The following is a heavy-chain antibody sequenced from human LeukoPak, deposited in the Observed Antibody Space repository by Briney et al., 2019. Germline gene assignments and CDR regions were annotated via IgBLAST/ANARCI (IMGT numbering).Heavy chain of an antibody. V-gene: IGHV3-15*01. CDR3: AKDLSTAWYYYDSSGYYPGY. J-gene: IGHJ4*02. D-gene: IGHD3-22*01. Sequence: GGSLRLSCAASGFTFSNAWMSWVRQAPGKGLEWVGRIKSKTDGGTTDYAAPVKGRFTISRDDSKNTLYLQMNSLKTEDTAVYYCAKDLSTAWYYYDSSGYYPGYWGQGTLVTVSS. CDR2: IKSKTDGGTT. CDR1: GFTFSNAW.